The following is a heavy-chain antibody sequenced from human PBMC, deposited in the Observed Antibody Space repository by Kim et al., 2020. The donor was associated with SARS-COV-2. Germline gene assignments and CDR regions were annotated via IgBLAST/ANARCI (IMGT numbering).Heavy chain of an antibody. CDR1: GFSLSTSGVG. CDR2: IYWDDDK. D-gene: IGHD3-10*01. J-gene: IGHJ4*02. V-gene: IGHV2-5*02. CDR3: AHRFGELLWFGELLPHCDY. Sequence: SGPTLVKPTQTLTLTCTFSGFSLSTSGVGVGWIRQPPGKALAWLALIYWDDDKRYSPSLKSRLTITKDTSKNQVDLTMTNMDPVDTATYYCAHRFGELLWFGELLPHCDYWGQGTLVTVAS.